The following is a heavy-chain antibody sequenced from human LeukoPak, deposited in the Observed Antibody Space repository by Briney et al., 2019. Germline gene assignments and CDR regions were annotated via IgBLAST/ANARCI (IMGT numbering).Heavy chain of an antibody. D-gene: IGHD4-17*01. CDR1: GFTFSSYG. V-gene: IGHV3-30*18. CDR2: ISYDGSNK. CDR3: AKDTSSSFTTVTTGGLDY. Sequence: GGSLRLSCAASGFTFSSYGMHWVRQAPGKGLEWVAVISYDGSNKYYADSVEGRLTISRDNSKSTLYLQMNSLRAEDTAVYYCAKDTSSSFTTVTTGGLDYWGQGTLVTVSS. J-gene: IGHJ4*02.